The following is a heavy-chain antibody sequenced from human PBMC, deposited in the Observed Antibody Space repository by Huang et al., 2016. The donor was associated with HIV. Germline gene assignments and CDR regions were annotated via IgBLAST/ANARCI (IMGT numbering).Heavy chain of an antibody. CDR2: INPMFGTP. J-gene: IGHJ4*02. CDR3: ARGQLGSYGDYDVLY. V-gene: IGHV1-69*13. CDR1: GGTFSKYA. D-gene: IGHD4-17*01. Sequence: QVQLVQSGAEVKTPGSSVKVSCKASGGTFSKYAISWVRQAPGQGLEGMGGINPMFGTPNYARKFQGRVTITADDSTSTTYVEVSSLRSEDTALYYCARGQLGSYGDYDVLYWGQGTLVTVSS.